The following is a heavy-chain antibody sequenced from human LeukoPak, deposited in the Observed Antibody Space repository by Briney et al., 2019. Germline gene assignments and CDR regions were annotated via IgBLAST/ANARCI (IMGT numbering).Heavy chain of an antibody. CDR3: ARSRYDGDAYDI. CDR2: INTNTGNP. J-gene: IGHJ3*02. CDR1: GYTFSSYA. V-gene: IGHV7-4-1*02. Sequence: ASVKVSCKASGYTFSSYAMNWVRQAPGQGLEWMVWINTNTGNPTYTQVFTGRFVFSLDSSVSTAYLQISSLKAEDTAVYYCARSRYDGDAYDIWGRGTMVTVSS. D-gene: IGHD3-16*01.